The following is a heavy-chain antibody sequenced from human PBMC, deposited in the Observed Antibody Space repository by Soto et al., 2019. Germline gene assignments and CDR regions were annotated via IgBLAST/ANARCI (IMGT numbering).Heavy chain of an antibody. CDR3: ARGHSSSSDYYYGMDV. CDR2: MNPNSGNT. J-gene: IGHJ6*02. V-gene: IGHV1-8*01. D-gene: IGHD6-13*01. Sequence: QVQLVQSGAEVKKPGAPVKVSCKASGYTFTSYDINWVRQATGQGLEWMGWMNPNSGNTGYAQKFQGRVTMTRNTSISTAYMELSSLRSEDTAVYYCARGHSSSSDYYYGMDVWGQGTTVTVSS. CDR1: GYTFTSYD.